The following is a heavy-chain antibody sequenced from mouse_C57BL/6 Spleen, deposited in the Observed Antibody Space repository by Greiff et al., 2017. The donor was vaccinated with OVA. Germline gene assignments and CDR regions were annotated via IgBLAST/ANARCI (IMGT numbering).Heavy chain of an antibody. V-gene: IGHV14-1*01. D-gene: IGHD2-1*01. CDR3: TPLYYGNYEWFAY. CDR1: GFNIKDYY. Sequence: EVQLQQSGAELVRPGASVKLSCTASGFNIKDYYMHWVKQRPEQGLEWIGRIDPEDGGTEYAPKFQGKATMTADTSSNTAYLQLSSLTSEDTAVYYCTPLYYGNYEWFAYWGQGTLVTVSA. J-gene: IGHJ3*01. CDR2: IDPEDGGT.